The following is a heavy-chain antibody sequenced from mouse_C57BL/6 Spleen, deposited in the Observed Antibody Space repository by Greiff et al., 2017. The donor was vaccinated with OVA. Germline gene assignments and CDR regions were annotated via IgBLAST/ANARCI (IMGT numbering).Heavy chain of an antibody. J-gene: IGHJ2*01. Sequence: VMLVESGGGLVKPGGSLKLSCAASGFTFSSYAMSWVRQTPEKRLEWVATISDGGSYTYYPDNVKGRFTISRDNAKNNLYLQMSHLKSEDTAMYYCARGGDYDYWGQGTTLTVSS. CDR1: GFTFSSYA. CDR3: ARGGDYDY. D-gene: IGHD2-4*01. V-gene: IGHV5-4*03. CDR2: ISDGGSYT.